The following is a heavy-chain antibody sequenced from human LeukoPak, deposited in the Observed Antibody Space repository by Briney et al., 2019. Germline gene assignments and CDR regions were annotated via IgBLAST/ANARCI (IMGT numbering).Heavy chain of an antibody. CDR2: ISANNGYT. CDR3: ARDRPGFGTIESPEY. Sequence: ASVKVSCKASGYTSTSYGISWVRQAPGQGLEWMGWISANNGYTKYTQKLQGRVSMTTDTSTRTAYMELRSLRSDDTAVYYCARDRPGFGTIESPEYWGQGTLVTVSS. CDR1: GYTSTSYG. J-gene: IGHJ4*02. D-gene: IGHD1-1*01. V-gene: IGHV1-18*01.